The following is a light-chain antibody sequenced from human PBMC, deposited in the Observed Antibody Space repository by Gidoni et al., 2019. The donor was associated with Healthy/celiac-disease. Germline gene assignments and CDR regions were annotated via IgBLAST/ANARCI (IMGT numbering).Light chain of an antibody. CDR3: QQDDNLPAMYT. Sequence: DIQMTQSPSSLSASVGDRVTITCQASQDISNYLNWYQQKPGKAPKLLIYDASNLETGVPSRFSGSGSGTDFTFTISSLQPEDIATYYCQQDDNLPAMYTFGQGTKLEIK. CDR1: QDISNY. V-gene: IGKV1-33*01. CDR2: DAS. J-gene: IGKJ2*01.